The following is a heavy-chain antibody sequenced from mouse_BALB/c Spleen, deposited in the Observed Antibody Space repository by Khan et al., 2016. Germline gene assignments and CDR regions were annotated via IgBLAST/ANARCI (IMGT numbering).Heavy chain of an antibody. CDR1: GYSITSDYA. Sequence: EVQLQESGPGLVKPSQSLSLTCTVTGYSITSDYAWNWIRQFPGNKLEWMGYISYSGTTTYNPSLKSRISITRDTSKNQFFLQLNSVTTEDTATYCCARWLDAIDYWGQGTSVTVSS. V-gene: IGHV3-2*02. CDR2: ISYSGTT. CDR3: ARWLDAIDY. D-gene: IGHD2-2*01. J-gene: IGHJ4*01.